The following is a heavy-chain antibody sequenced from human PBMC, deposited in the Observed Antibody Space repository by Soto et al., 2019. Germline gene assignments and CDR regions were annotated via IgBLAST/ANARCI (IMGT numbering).Heavy chain of an antibody. CDR1: GFTFSTDW. J-gene: IGHJ6*02. D-gene: IGHD3-16*01. CDR2: ITNDGSAQ. V-gene: IGHV3-7*03. Sequence: GGSLRLSCAASGFTFSTDWMSWVRQAPGKRLEWVATITNDGSAQYYVDSVKGRFAISRDNARNSLYLQMNSLRPEDTALYYCTKARLWGGDGYNSYYYNAMDVWGQGTTVTVSS. CDR3: TKARLWGGDGYNSYYYNAMDV.